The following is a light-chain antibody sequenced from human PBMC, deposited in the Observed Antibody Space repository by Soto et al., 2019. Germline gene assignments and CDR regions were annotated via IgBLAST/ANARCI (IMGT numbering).Light chain of an antibody. CDR2: DVS. CDR3: QQRSHWPRT. CDR1: QNISSY. Sequence: IVLTQSPATLSLSPGKTATLSCRASQNISSYLIWYQQKPGQAPRLLIYDVSNSATGIPARFSGSGSGTDFRLTNSRPETGEFSDYHCQQRSHWPRTFGQGTKVEIK. V-gene: IGKV3-11*01. J-gene: IGKJ1*01.